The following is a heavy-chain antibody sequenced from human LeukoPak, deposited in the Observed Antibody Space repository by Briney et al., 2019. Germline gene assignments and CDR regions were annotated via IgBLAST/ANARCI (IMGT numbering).Heavy chain of an antibody. J-gene: IGHJ4*02. CDR3: TRETSSRYFDY. CDR1: GYTFTSYD. V-gene: IGHV1-8*03. Sequence: ASVKVSCKASGYTFTSYDINWVRQATGQGLEWMGWMNPNSGRTGYAQNFQGRITITRNTSISTAYMELSSLRSEDTAVYYCTRETSSRYFDYWGQGTLVTVSS. CDR2: MNPNSGRT.